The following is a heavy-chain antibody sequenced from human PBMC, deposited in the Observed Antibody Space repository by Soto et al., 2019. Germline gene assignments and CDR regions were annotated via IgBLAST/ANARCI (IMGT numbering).Heavy chain of an antibody. CDR1: GGTFSSYA. D-gene: IGHD3-22*01. V-gene: IGHV1-69*06. CDR2: IIPIFGTA. Sequence: GASVKVSCKASGGTFSSYAISWVRQAPGQGLEWMGGIIPIFGTANYAQKFQGRVTITADKSTSTAYMELSSLRSEDTAVYYCARGGRYYDSSGYPNWFDPWGQGTLVTVSS. CDR3: ARGGRYYDSSGYPNWFDP. J-gene: IGHJ5*02.